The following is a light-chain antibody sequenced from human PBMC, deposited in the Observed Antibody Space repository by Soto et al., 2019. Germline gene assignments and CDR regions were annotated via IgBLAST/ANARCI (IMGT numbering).Light chain of an antibody. CDR2: WAS. CDR3: LQYYSTPWT. J-gene: IGKJ2*02. Sequence: DIVMTQSPDSLAVSLGERATINCKSSQSVLYSSNNKNYVAWYQQKPGQPPNVLIYWASTRESGVPDRFSGSGSWTDFTLTISSLQAEDVAVYYCLQYYSTPWTFGQGTELEIK. V-gene: IGKV4-1*01. CDR1: QSVLYSSNNKNY.